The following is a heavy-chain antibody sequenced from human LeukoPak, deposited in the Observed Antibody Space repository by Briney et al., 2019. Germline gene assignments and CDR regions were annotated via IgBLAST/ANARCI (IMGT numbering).Heavy chain of an antibody. V-gene: IGHV1-18*01. CDR1: GYTFTSYG. J-gene: IGHJ6*02. CDR3: ARDSPTMIVVVSLPDYYYYGMDV. CDR2: ISAYNGNT. Sequence: ASVTVSCKASGYTFTSYGISWVRQAPGQGLEWMGWISAYNGNTNYAQKLQGRVTMTTDTSTSTAYMELRSLRSDDTAVYYCARDSPTMIVVVSLPDYYYYGMDVWGQGTTVTVSS. D-gene: IGHD3-22*01.